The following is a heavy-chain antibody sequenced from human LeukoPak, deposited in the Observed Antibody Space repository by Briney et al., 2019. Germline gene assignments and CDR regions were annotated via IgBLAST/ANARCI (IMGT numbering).Heavy chain of an antibody. V-gene: IGHV3-9*01. J-gene: IGHJ4*02. CDR2: ISWYSGSI. CDR1: GFTFDDYA. D-gene: IGHD3-16*01. Sequence: GGSLRLSCAASGFTFDDYAMHWVRQAPGKGLEWVSGISWYSGSIGYADSVKGRFTISRDNAKNSLYLQMNSLRAEDTALYYCAKSPLGGGYNNYFDYWGQGTLVTVSS. CDR3: AKSPLGGGYNNYFDY.